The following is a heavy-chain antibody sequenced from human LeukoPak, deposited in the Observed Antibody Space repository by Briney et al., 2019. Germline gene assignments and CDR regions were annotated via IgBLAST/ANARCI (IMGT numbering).Heavy chain of an antibody. CDR2: IPYDGSNK. Sequence: PGRSLRLSCAASGFTFSSYAMHWVRQAPGKGLEWVAVIPYDGSNKYYADSVKGRFTISRDNSKNTLYLQMNSLRAEDTAVYYCAAKYDYWGQGTLVTVSS. CDR3: AAKYDY. CDR1: GFTFSSYA. J-gene: IGHJ4*02. V-gene: IGHV3-30-3*01.